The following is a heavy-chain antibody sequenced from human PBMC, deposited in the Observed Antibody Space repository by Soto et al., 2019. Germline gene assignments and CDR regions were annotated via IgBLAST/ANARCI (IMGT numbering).Heavy chain of an antibody. CDR2: ISAYNGNT. J-gene: IGHJ6*02. D-gene: IGHD1-26*01. CDR3: ARTRGSYYYYGMDV. Sequence: SVKVSCKASGYTFTSYGISWVRQAPGQGLEWMGWISAYNGNTNYAQKLQGRVTMTTDTSTSTAYMELRSLRSDDTAVYYCARTRGSYYYYGMDVWGQGTTVTVSS. CDR1: GYTFTSYG. V-gene: IGHV1-18*04.